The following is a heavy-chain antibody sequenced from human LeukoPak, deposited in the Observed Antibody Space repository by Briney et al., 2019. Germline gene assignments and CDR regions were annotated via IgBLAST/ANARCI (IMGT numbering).Heavy chain of an antibody. CDR3: ARKEQLADYFDY. J-gene: IGHJ4*02. V-gene: IGHV4-30-4*08. CDR2: IYYSGST. CDR1: GGSISSGDYY. Sequence: PSRTLSLTCTVSGGSISSGDYYWSWIRQPPGKGLEWIGYIYYSGSTYYNPSLKSRVTISVDTSKNQFSLKLSSVTAADTAVYYCARKEQLADYFDYWGQGTLVTVSS. D-gene: IGHD6-6*01.